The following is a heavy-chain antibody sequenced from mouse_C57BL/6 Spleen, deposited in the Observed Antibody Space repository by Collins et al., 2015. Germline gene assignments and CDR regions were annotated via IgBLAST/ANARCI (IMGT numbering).Heavy chain of an antibody. CDR2: IYPGDRDT. V-gene: IGHV1-82*01. CDR1: GYAFSSSW. J-gene: IGHJ4*01. CDR3: ARIYDGYPYAMDY. D-gene: IGHD2-3*01. Sequence: QVQLQQSGPELVKPGASVKISCKASGYAFSSSWMNWVKQRPGKGLEWIGRIYPGDRDTNYNGKFKGKATLTADKSSSTAYMQLSSLTSEDSAVYFCARIYDGYPYAMDYWGQGTSVTVSS.